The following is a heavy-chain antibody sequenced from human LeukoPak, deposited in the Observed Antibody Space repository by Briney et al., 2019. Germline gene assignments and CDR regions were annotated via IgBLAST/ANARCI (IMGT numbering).Heavy chain of an antibody. V-gene: IGHV3-23*01. D-gene: IGHD7-27*01. CDR2: ISGSGSDT. CDR1: GFNFSPYG. CDR3: AKLGTYFYFDF. J-gene: IGHJ2*01. Sequence: PGGSLRLSCAASGFNFSPYGMSWIRQAPGKGLEWVAGISGSGSDTYYADSVKGRFTISRDNFKNTVDLQMNSLRVDDTAVYYCAKLGTYFYFDFWGRGTLVTVSS.